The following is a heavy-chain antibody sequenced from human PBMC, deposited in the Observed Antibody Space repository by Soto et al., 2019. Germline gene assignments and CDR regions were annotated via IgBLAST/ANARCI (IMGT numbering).Heavy chain of an antibody. CDR3: AKGQEWSYMDV. V-gene: IGHV3-9*01. CDR2: ISWNSGSI. J-gene: IGHJ6*03. D-gene: IGHD3-3*01. CDR1: GFTCDDYA. Sequence: EVQLVESGGGLVQPGRSLRRSCAASGFTCDDYAMHWVRHAPGKGLEWVSGISWNSGSIGYADSVKGRVTISRANAKNSLYLQMNSLRAEDTALYYCAKGQEWSYMDVWGKGTTVTVSS.